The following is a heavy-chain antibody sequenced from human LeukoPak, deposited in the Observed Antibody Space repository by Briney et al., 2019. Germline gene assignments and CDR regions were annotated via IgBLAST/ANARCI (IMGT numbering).Heavy chain of an antibody. CDR1: GFAFSDYY. D-gene: IGHD3-22*01. V-gene: IGHV3-11*04. CDR2: ISTSASTR. Sequence: GGSLRLSCAASGFAFSDYYMSWIRQAPGKGLEWVSYISTSASTRYYADSVKGRLTISRDNAKNSQYLQMNSLRAEDTAVYYCARAYNYYDSSGYYSYWGQRTLVTVSS. CDR3: ARAYNYYDSSGYYSY. J-gene: IGHJ4*02.